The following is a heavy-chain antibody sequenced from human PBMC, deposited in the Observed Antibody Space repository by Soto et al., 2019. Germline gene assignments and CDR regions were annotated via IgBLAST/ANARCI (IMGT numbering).Heavy chain of an antibody. CDR3: ASDLVVQVAIALGSYGMDV. D-gene: IGHD2-2*01. J-gene: IGHJ6*02. CDR1: GYAFTNYG. Sequence: QVQLVQSGAEVKKPGASVKVSCKASGYAFTNYGFTWVRQAPGQGLEWMGWISAYNGNTNYAQKFQGRVSMTTDTSTHTAYMELRSLRADDTAVYYCASDLVVQVAIALGSYGMDVLGQGSTVTVS. V-gene: IGHV1-18*04. CDR2: ISAYNGNT.